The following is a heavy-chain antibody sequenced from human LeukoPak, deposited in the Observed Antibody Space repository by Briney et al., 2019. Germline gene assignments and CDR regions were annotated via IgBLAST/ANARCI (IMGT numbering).Heavy chain of an antibody. D-gene: IGHD3-10*01. Sequence: GGSLRLSCAASGFTFSSYAMSWVRQHPGKGLEWVSGISGSGGTTYYADSVKGRFTISRDNSKNTLYLQMNSLRAEDTAVYYCAKDRGNTMVRGITAFDYWGQGTLVTVSS. CDR3: AKDRGNTMVRGITAFDY. CDR2: ISGSGGTT. J-gene: IGHJ4*02. CDR1: GFTFSSYA. V-gene: IGHV3-23*01.